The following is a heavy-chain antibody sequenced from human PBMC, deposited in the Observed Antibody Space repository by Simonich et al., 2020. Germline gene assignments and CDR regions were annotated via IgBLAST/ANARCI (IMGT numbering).Heavy chain of an antibody. Sequence: QVQLQESGPGLVKPSETLSLTCTVSGGSISSYYWSWIRQPPGKGLEWIGYIYYSGSTNYNPSLKSRVTLSVDTSKNQFSLKLSSVTAADTAVYYCARHDRWLQFYFDYWGQGTLVTVSS. CDR1: GGSISSYY. V-gene: IGHV4-59*08. J-gene: IGHJ4*02. CDR3: ARHDRWLQFYFDY. D-gene: IGHD5-12*01. CDR2: IYYSGST.